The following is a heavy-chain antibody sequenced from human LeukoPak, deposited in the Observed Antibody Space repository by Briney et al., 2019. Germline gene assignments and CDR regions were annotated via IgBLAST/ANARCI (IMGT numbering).Heavy chain of an antibody. D-gene: IGHD3-22*01. CDR1: GYTFTSYG. V-gene: IGHV1-18*01. CDR3: AREYYDSSGYPLEDY. CDR2: ISAYNGNT. Sequence: ASVKVSCKASGYTFTSYGISWVRQAPGQGLEWMGWISAYNGNTNYAQKLQGRVTMTTDTSTSTAYMELSSLRSEDTAVYYCAREYYDSSGYPLEDYWGQGTLVTVSS. J-gene: IGHJ4*02.